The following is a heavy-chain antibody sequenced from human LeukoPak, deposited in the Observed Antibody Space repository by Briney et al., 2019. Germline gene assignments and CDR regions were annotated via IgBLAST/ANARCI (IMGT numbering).Heavy chain of an antibody. CDR3: ARYRVGDYYYYYMDV. CDR2: IYHSGST. Sequence: SETLSLTCAVSGYSISSGYYWGWIRQPPGKGLEWIGRIYHSGSTYYNPSLKSRVTISVDTSKNQLSLKLSSVTAADTAVYYCARYRVGDYYYYYMDVWGKGTTVTVSS. V-gene: IGHV4-38-2*01. J-gene: IGHJ6*03. CDR1: GYSISSGYY.